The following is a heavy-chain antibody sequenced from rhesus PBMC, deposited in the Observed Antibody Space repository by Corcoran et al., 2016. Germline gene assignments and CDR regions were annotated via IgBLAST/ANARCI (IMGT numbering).Heavy chain of an antibody. V-gene: IGHV3-22*01. CDR3: ARGASGAGDY. J-gene: IGHJ4*01. CDR2: IETNVDTT. Sequence: EVQLVESGGGLVQPGGSLRLSCVVSGFTFSSSGFHWVRQAPGKGLQWVSAIETNVDTTLYTDSVKGRFSISRENAKNTLYLRMDSLGVEDTAVYYCARGASGAGDYWGQGVLVTVSS. D-gene: IGHD6-31*01. CDR1: GFTFSSSG.